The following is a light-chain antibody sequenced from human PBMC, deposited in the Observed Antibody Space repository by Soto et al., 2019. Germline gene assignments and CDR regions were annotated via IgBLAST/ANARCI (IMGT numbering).Light chain of an antibody. J-gene: IGKJ2*01. CDR1: QSISNW. CDR3: QQYDRFPYT. Sequence: DIQMTQSPSTLSASVGDTVTITCRASQSISNWLAWYQQKPGLAPKLLIHKASTIESGVPSRFSGSGSGTEFTLTISSLQPDDFATFYCQQYDRFPYTFGQGTKLEIK. CDR2: KAS. V-gene: IGKV1-5*03.